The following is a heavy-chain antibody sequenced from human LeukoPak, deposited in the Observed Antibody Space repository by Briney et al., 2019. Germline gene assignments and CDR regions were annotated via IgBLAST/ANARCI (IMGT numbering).Heavy chain of an antibody. CDR1: GGSISSYY. CDR2: IYTSGST. J-gene: IGHJ5*02. Sequence: SETLSLTCTVSGGSISSYYWSWIRQPAGKGLEWIGRIYTSGSTNYNPSLKSRVTMSVDTSKNQFSLKLSSVTAADAAVYYCAGKAVAGYGNWFDPWGQGTLVTVSS. CDR3: AGKAVAGYGNWFDP. D-gene: IGHD6-19*01. V-gene: IGHV4-4*07.